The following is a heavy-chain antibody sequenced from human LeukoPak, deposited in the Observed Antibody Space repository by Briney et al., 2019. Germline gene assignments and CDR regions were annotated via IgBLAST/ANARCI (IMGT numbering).Heavy chain of an antibody. CDR3: ARPNSHYLGNAAFDI. CDR1: GGSISNYY. V-gene: IGHV4-59*01. Sequence: KPSETLSLTCTVSGGSISNYYWTWIRQPPGKGLEWIGYIYDSGSTNYNPSLESRVTISINTSKNQFSLKLSSVTAADTAAYYCARPNSHYLGNAAFDIWGQGTMVTVSS. J-gene: IGHJ3*02. D-gene: IGHD4-11*01. CDR2: IYDSGST.